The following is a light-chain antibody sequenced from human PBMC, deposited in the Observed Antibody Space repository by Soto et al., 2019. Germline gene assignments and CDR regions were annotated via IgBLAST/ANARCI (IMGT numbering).Light chain of an antibody. CDR2: DAS. CDR1: QTIRRW. Sequence: DIEMTQSPSTLSASVGDRLTITCRASQTIRRWLAWYQQRPGKAPKVLIYDASTLESGVPARFSGSGSEPEFTLTISSLQPVDSATYYCQHYNSDPWTFGQGTKVEIK. CDR3: QHYNSDPWT. V-gene: IGKV1-5*01. J-gene: IGKJ1*01.